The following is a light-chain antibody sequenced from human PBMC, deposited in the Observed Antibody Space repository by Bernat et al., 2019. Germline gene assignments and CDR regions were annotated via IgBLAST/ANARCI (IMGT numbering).Light chain of an antibody. V-gene: IGLV6-57*01. CDR3: QSYDSSTHGV. J-gene: IGLJ2*01. CDR1: SGSIASNY. CDR2: EDN. Sequence: NFMLTQPHSVSESPGKTVTISCTRSSGSIASNYVQWYQQRPGSSPTTVIYEDNQRPSGVPDPFSGSIDSSSNSASLTISGLKTDDEADYYCQSYDSSTHGVFGGGPQLTVL.